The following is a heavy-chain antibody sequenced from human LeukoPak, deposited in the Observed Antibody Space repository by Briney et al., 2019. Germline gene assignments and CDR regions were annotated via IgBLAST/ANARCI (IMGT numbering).Heavy chain of an antibody. CDR1: GGSISSYY. CDR2: IHTSGST. J-gene: IGHJ3*02. CDR3: ARVPNDAFDI. Sequence: SETLSLTCTVSGGSISSYYWSWIRQPAGKGLEWIGRIHTSGSTNYSPSLKSRVTISVDKSKNQFSLKLSSVTAADTAVYYCARVPNDAFDIWGQGTMVTVSS. V-gene: IGHV4-4*07.